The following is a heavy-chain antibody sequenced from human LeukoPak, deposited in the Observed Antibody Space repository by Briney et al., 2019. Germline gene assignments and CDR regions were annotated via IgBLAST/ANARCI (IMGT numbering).Heavy chain of an antibody. J-gene: IGHJ4*02. Sequence: ASVKVSCKASGYTFTSYDINWVRQAPGKGLEWMGGFDPEDGETIYAQKFQGRVTMTEDTSTDTAYMELSSLRSEDTAVYYCATGTELEFPDYWGQGTLVTVSS. CDR3: ATGTELEFPDY. CDR1: GYTFTSYD. V-gene: IGHV1-24*01. D-gene: IGHD1-1*01. CDR2: FDPEDGET.